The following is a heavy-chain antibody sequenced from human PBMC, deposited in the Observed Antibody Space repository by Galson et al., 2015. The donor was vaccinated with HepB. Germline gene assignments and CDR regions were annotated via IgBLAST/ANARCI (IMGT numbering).Heavy chain of an antibody. CDR3: ARPGPTGTTLLTVY. CDR2: LNPEDGRT. D-gene: IGHD1-7*01. CDR1: GYTFINYY. Sequence: SVKVSCKASGYTFINYYMHWVRQAPGQGLEWMGILNPEDGRTTYAPKFRGRVTMTRDTSTSTVYMELSDLRSEDTAVYYCARPGPTGTTLLTVYWGQGTLVTVSS. J-gene: IGHJ4*02. V-gene: IGHV1-46*01.